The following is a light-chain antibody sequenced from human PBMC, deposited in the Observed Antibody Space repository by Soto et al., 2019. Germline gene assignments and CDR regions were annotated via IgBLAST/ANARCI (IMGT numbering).Light chain of an antibody. Sequence: EIVMTQSPATLSVSPGERATLSCRASQSINNNLAWYQQKPGQAPRLLIFGASTRATGVPARFSGSGSGTEFTLTISSLQSEDFAVYYCQQYGRSPGLFAFGPGTKVDI. V-gene: IGKV3-15*01. CDR1: QSINNN. CDR2: GAS. J-gene: IGKJ3*01. CDR3: QQYGRSPGLFA.